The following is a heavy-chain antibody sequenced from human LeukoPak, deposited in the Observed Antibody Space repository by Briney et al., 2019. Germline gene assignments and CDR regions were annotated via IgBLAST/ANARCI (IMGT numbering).Heavy chain of an antibody. CDR3: ARSPGGLRGFLDY. CDR1: GFTFSSYE. D-gene: IGHD3-16*01. CDR2: ISRSGSTI. Sequence: GGSLRLSCAASGFTFSSYEMNWVRQAPGKGLEWVSYISRSGSTIYYADSVKGRFTISRDNAKNSLYLQMHSLRAEDTAIYYCARSPGGLRGFLDYWGQGVLVTVSP. V-gene: IGHV3-48*03. J-gene: IGHJ4*02.